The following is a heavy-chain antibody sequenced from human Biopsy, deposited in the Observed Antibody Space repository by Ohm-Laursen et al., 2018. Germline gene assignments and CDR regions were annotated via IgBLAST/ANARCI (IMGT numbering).Heavy chain of an antibody. CDR2: INHSGRT. D-gene: IGHD6-25*01. CDR3: ARRSAANWYFNL. J-gene: IGHJ2*01. V-gene: IGHV4-34*01. Sequence: SDTLSLTWAVYGESFNGYYWSWIRQTPGKGLEWIGEINHSGRTNYNPSLKSRVTISVDTSKNQFSLRLRSVTAADAAVYYCARRSAANWYFNLWGRGTLVTVSS. CDR1: GESFNGYY.